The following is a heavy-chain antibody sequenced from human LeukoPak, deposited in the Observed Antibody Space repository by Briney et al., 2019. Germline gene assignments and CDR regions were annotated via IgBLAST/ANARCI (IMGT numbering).Heavy chain of an antibody. CDR2: ISGSGDGA. CDR1: GFTFGDYA. D-gene: IGHD3-16*02. J-gene: IGHJ4*02. Sequence: GGSLRLSCTASGFTFGDYAMSWVRQAPGKGLEWVSTISGSGDGAYYADSVRGQFTISRDNSKNTLYLQMNSLRAEDTAVYYCAKDIVTGDGGNFDYWGQGTLVTVSS. V-gene: IGHV3-23*01. CDR3: AKDIVTGDGGNFDY.